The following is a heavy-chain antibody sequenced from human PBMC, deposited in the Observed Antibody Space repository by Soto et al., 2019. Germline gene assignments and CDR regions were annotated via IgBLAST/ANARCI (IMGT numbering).Heavy chain of an antibody. D-gene: IGHD3-22*01. V-gene: IGHV1-69*13. J-gene: IGHJ3*02. CDR3: ARGGSSYYYDSSGYHDAFDI. CDR2: IIPIFGTA. CDR1: GGTFSSYA. Sequence: SVKVSCKASGGTFSSYAISWVRQAPGQGLEWMGGIIPIFGTANYAQKFQGRVTITADESTSTAYMELSSLRSEDTAVYYCARGGSSYYYDSSGYHDAFDIWGQGTMVTVSS.